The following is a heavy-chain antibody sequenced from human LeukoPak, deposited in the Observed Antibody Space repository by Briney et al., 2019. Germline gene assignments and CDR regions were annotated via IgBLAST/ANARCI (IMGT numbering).Heavy chain of an antibody. V-gene: IGHV4-30-4*08. Sequence: SQTLSLTCTVSGDSISSGDYYWSWIRQPPGKGLEWIGYIYYSGSTYYNPSLKSRVTISVDTSKNQFSLKLSSVTAADTAVYYCAREQVITYGFDYWGQGTLVTVSS. CDR1: GDSISSGDYY. J-gene: IGHJ4*02. D-gene: IGHD3-16*01. CDR3: AREQVITYGFDY. CDR2: IYYSGST.